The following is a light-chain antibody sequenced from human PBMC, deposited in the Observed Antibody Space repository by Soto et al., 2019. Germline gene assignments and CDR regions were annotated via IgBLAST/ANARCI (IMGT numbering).Light chain of an antibody. CDR2: DDT. CDR1: NIGDKR. Sequence: SYELTQPPSVSVAPGQTATITCGGTNIGDKRVHWYQQKPGQAPVLVVYDDTDRPSGIPERFSGSNSANTATLTISRVEAGDEADYFCQVSNSSCNCDVFGTGTKVTVL. V-gene: IGLV3-21*02. J-gene: IGLJ1*01. CDR3: QVSNSSCNCDV.